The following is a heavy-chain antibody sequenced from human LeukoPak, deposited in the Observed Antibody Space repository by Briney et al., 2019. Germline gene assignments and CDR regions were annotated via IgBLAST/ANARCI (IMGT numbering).Heavy chain of an antibody. V-gene: IGHV1-8*01. D-gene: IGHD1-26*01. J-gene: IGHJ6*03. CDR1: GYTFTSYD. CDR3: ARVSGPYYYYYMDV. Sequence: ASVKVSCKASGYTFTSYDINWVRQATGQGLEWMGWMNPNSGNTGYAQKFQGRVTMTRNTSISTAYMELSSLRSDDTAVYYCARVSGPYYYYYMDVWGKGTTVTVSS. CDR2: MNPNSGNT.